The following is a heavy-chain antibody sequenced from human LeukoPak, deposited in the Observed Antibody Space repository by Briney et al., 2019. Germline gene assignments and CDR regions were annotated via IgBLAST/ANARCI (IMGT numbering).Heavy chain of an antibody. V-gene: IGHV4-39*01. Sequence: SETLSLTCTVSGGSITTDYYYWDWIRQPPGEGLEWIGSIHYTGSTYYNPSLESRVTISVDTSKNQFSLKATSVTAADTAVYYCACRAVPAAFGYWGQGTLVTVSS. CDR1: GGSITTDYYY. CDR2: IHYTGST. D-gene: IGHD2-2*01. CDR3: ACRAVPAAFGY. J-gene: IGHJ4*02.